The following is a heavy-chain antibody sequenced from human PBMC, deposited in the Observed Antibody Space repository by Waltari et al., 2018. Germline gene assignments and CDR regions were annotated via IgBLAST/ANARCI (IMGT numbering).Heavy chain of an antibody. CDR1: GFTFRSFS. Sequence: EVQLVESGGGLVKPGGSLRLYCAASGFTFRSFSMNWVRQAPGKGLEWISYISSDGTTIYDADSVKGRFTISRDNAKNSVYLQMNSLRAEDTAVYYCARDQYFSRSYYGMDVWGQGTTVTVS. D-gene: IGHD3-9*01. CDR3: ARDQYFSRSYYGMDV. J-gene: IGHJ6*02. CDR2: ISSDGTTI. V-gene: IGHV3-48*01.